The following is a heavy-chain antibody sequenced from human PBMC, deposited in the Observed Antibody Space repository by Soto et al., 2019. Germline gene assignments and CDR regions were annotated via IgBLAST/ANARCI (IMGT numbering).Heavy chain of an antibody. CDR3: ARWRMDYGDWSFDY. V-gene: IGHV4-39*01. J-gene: IGHJ4*02. D-gene: IGHD4-17*01. CDR1: GSSISSSSYY. Sequence: SETLSLTCTVSGSSISSSSYYWGWIRQPPGKGLEWIGSIYYSGSTYYNPSLKSRVTISVDTSKNQFSLKLSSVTAADTAVYYCARWRMDYGDWSFDYWGQGTLVTVSS. CDR2: IYYSGST.